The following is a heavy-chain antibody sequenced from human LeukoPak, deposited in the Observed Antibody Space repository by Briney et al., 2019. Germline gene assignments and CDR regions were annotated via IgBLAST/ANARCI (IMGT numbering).Heavy chain of an antibody. V-gene: IGHV1-69*04. CDR2: IIPILGIA. CDR1: GGTFSSYA. CDR3: EFGYCSSTSCYLGGYYYYYYGMDV. Sequence: SVKVSCKASGGTFSSYAISWVRQAPGQGLEWMGRIIPILGIANYAQKFQGRVTITADKSTSTAYMELSSLRSEDTAVYYCEFGYCSSTSCYLGGYYYYYYGMDVWGQGTTVTVSS. D-gene: IGHD2-2*03. J-gene: IGHJ6*02.